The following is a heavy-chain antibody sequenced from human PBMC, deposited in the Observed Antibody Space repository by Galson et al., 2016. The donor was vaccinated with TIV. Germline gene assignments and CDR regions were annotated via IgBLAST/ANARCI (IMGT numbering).Heavy chain of an antibody. V-gene: IGHV1-18*01. CDR2: ISGYNGNA. CDR1: GYFFNSYG. D-gene: IGHD6-19*01. Sequence: SVKVSCKASGYFFNSYGLTWLRQAPGQGLEWMGLISGYNGNANYAQKFQGRVTMTTDTSTSTSYLELRNLRSDDTAIYFCVRKAGSGWYEYWGQGTLVTVSS. J-gene: IGHJ4*02. CDR3: VRKAGSGWYEY.